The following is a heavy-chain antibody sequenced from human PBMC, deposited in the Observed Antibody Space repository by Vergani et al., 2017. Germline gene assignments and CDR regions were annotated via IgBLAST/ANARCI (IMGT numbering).Heavy chain of an antibody. D-gene: IGHD6-13*01. J-gene: IGHJ6*02. CDR3: ARARAAAGTYYYYGMDV. Sequence: QVQLVESGGGVVQPGRSLRLSCAASGFTFSSYAMHWVRQAPGKGLEWVAVIWYDGSNKYYADSVKGRFTISRDNSKNTLYLQMNSLRAEDTAVYYCARARAAAGTYYYYGMDVWGQGTTVTVSS. CDR1: GFTFSSYA. V-gene: IGHV3-33*08. CDR2: IWYDGSNK.